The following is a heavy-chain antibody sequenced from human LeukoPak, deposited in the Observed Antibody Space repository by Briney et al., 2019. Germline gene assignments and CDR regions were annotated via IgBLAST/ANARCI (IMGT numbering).Heavy chain of an antibody. J-gene: IGHJ3*02. CDR1: GGSVSSGTYY. D-gene: IGHD6-6*01. CDR3: ARPTSSSGAFDI. Sequence: SETLSLTCTVSGGSVSSGTYYWSWIRQPPGKGLEWIGYIYYSGSTNYSPSLKSRVTISADTSKNQFSLKLSSVTAADTAVYYCARPTSSSGAFDIWGQGTMVTVSS. V-gene: IGHV4-61*01. CDR2: IYYSGST.